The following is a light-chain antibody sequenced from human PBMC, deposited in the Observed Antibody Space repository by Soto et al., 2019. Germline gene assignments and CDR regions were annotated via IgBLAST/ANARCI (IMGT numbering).Light chain of an antibody. CDR1: QTISSW. J-gene: IGKJ1*01. CDR2: KAS. CDR3: QHYNSYSES. Sequence: DIQMTQSPSTLSGSVGDRVTITCRASQTISSWLAWYQQKPGKAPKLLIYKASTLKSGVPSRFSGSGSCTEFTLTISSLQPDDFATYYCQHYNSYSESFGQGTKVELK. V-gene: IGKV1-5*03.